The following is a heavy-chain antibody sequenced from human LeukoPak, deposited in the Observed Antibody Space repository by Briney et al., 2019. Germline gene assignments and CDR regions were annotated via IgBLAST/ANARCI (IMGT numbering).Heavy chain of an antibody. CDR2: ITNSGNTM. Sequence: TGGSLRLSCAASGFIFSDHYMSWIRQAPGKGLEWISYITNSGNTMYYADSVKGRFTISRDNAKKSLYLQMNSLRDADTAVYYCARGDGPLFDPWGQGTLVTVSS. D-gene: IGHD4-17*01. J-gene: IGHJ5*02. CDR3: ARGDGPLFDP. V-gene: IGHV3-11*01. CDR1: GFIFSDHY.